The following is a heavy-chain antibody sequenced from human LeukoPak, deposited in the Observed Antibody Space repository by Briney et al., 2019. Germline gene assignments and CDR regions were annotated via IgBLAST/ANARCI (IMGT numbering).Heavy chain of an antibody. J-gene: IGHJ5*02. V-gene: IGHV3-48*04. D-gene: IGHD3-22*01. Sequence: GGSLRLSCAASGFTFSSYSMNWVRQAPGKGLECVSYISRSTSPVNRRGGTFYADSVKGRFTISRDDAKNSLYPQMNNLRADDTAVYYCARDQPYYDSGAYYPWGQGTVVTVSS. CDR1: GFTFSSYS. CDR2: ISRSTSPVNRRGGT. CDR3: ARDQPYYDSGAYYP.